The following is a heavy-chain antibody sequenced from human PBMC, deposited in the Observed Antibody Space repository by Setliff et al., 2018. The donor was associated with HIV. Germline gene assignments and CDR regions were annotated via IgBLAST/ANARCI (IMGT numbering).Heavy chain of an antibody. CDR3: ARDFAGYDILTGYTPRYAFDI. J-gene: IGHJ3*02. Sequence: ASVKVSCKASGYTFTGYYMHWVRQAPGQGLEWMGWINPNSGGTNYAQKFQGRVTMTRDTSISTAYMELSRLRSDDTAVHYCARDFAGYDILTGYTPRYAFDIWGQGTMVTVSS. D-gene: IGHD3-9*01. CDR2: INPNSGGT. CDR1: GYTFTGYY. V-gene: IGHV1-2*02.